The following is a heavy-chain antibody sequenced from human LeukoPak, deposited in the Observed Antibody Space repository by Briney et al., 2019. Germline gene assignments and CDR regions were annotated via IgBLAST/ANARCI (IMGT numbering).Heavy chain of an antibody. V-gene: IGHV1-24*01. CDR1: GYTLTELS. CDR3: ATECSGGSCSSFDY. CDR2: FDPEDGET. Sequence: ASVKVSCKVSGYTLTELSMHWVRQAPGKGLEWMGGFDPEDGETIYAQKFQGRVTMTEDTSTDTAYMALSSLRSEDTAVYYCATECSGGSCSSFDYWGQGTLVTVSS. D-gene: IGHD2-15*01. J-gene: IGHJ4*02.